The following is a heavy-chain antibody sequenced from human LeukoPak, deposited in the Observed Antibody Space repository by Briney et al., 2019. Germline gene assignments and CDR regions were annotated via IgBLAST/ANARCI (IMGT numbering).Heavy chain of an antibody. CDR1: GFTFSSYV. D-gene: IGHD5-12*01. CDR3: AKGGGYEAQYYYDYLDV. J-gene: IGHJ6*03. Sequence: GGSLRLSCAASGFTFSSYVMNWVRQAPGKGLEWVSYISSSGSTINYADSVKGRFTISRDNAKNSLYLQMRSLRADDTAVYYCAKGGGYEAQYYYDYLDVWGKGTTVTISS. V-gene: IGHV3-48*03. CDR2: ISSSGSTI.